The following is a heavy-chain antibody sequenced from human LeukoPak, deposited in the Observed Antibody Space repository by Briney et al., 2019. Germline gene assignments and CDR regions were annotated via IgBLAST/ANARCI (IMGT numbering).Heavy chain of an antibody. CDR3: ARLASSSSRSVDY. D-gene: IGHD6-6*01. CDR1: GYSFTSYW. CDR2: IYPGDSDT. J-gene: IGHJ4*02. V-gene: IGHV5-51*01. Sequence: GESLKISCKGSGYSFTSYWIGWVRQMPGKGLEWMGIIYPGDSDTRYSPSFQGQVTISADKSISTAYLQWSSLRASDSAMFYCARLASSSSRSVDYWGQGTLVTVSS.